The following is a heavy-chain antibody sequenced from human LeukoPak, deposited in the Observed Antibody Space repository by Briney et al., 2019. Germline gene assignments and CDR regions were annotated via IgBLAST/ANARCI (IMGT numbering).Heavy chain of an antibody. CDR1: GFTFSSYD. Sequence: PGGSLRLSCAASGFTFSSYDMHWVRQATGKGLEWVSAIGTAGDTYYPGSVKGRFTISRENAKNSLYLQMNSLRAEDTAVYYCARGGPYCSGGSCAVRYWGQGTLVTVSS. CDR2: IGTAGDT. CDR3: ARGGPYCSGGSCAVRY. J-gene: IGHJ4*02. V-gene: IGHV3-13*01. D-gene: IGHD2-15*01.